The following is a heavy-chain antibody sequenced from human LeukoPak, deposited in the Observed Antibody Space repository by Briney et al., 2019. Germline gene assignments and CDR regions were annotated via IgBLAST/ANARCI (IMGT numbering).Heavy chain of an antibody. V-gene: IGHV3-72*01. J-gene: IGHJ4*02. CDR3: TRASLSGSYFFY. Sequence: PGGSLRLSCVASGFTFSDHYMDRVRQTPGKGLEWVGRSRNKANSYTTEYAASVKGRFSISRDDSKNSLFLQMNSLKTDDTAVYYCTRASLSGSYFFYWGQGALVTVSS. D-gene: IGHD1-26*01. CDR2: SRNKANSYTT. CDR1: GFTFSDHY.